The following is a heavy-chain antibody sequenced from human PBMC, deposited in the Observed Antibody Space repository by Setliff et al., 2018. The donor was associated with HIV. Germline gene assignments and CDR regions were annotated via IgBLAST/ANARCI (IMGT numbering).Heavy chain of an antibody. Sequence: PGGSLRLSCAASGFTFTSYAMNWVRQAPGKGLEWVSGISGSGVNSYYADSVKGRLTISRDNSQNALYLHMNSLRAEDTAVYYCAKLQEGHVYSHYDSWGQGTLVTVSS. CDR3: AKLQEGHVYSHYDS. D-gene: IGHD2-21*01. CDR1: GFTFTSYA. CDR2: ISGSGVNS. V-gene: IGHV3-23*01. J-gene: IGHJ4*02.